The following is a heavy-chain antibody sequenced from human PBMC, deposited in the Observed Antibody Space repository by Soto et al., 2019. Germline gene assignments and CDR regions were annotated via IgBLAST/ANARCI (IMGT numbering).Heavy chain of an antibody. J-gene: IGHJ4*02. D-gene: IGHD2-2*02. V-gene: IGHV1-69*13. CDR3: ARGDCSSTSCYNYYFDY. Sequence: ASVKVSCKASGGTFISYAISWVRQAPGQGLEWMGGIIPIFGTANYAQKFQGRVTITADESTSTAYMELSSLRSEDTAVYYCARGDCSSTSCYNYYFDYWDKGPLVTVSS. CDR2: IIPIFGTA. CDR1: GGTFISYA.